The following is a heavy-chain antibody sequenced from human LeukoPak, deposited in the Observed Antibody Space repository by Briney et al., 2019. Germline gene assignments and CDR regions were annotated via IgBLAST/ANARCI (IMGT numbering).Heavy chain of an antibody. J-gene: IGHJ4*02. D-gene: IGHD4-23*01. Sequence: GRSLRLPCAASGFTFSSYAMHWVRQAPGKGLEWVAVISYDGSNKYYADSVKGRFTISRDNSKNTLYLQMNSLRAEDTAVYYCARTHGGNSDRFDYWGQGTLVTVSS. CDR1: GFTFSSYA. CDR2: ISYDGSNK. CDR3: ARTHGGNSDRFDY. V-gene: IGHV3-30*01.